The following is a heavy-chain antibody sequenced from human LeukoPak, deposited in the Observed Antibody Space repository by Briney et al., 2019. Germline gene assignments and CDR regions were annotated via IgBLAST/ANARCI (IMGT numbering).Heavy chain of an antibody. J-gene: IGHJ4*02. V-gene: IGHV4-4*02. Sequence: SETLSLTCAVSGGSISSSNWWSWVRQPPGKGLEWIGEIYHSGSTNYNPSLKSRVTISVDTSKNQFSLKLSSVTAADTAVYYCARLLWFGELSYFDYWGQGTLVTVSS. CDR3: ARLLWFGELSYFDY. D-gene: IGHD3-10*01. CDR1: GGSISSSNW. CDR2: IYHSGST.